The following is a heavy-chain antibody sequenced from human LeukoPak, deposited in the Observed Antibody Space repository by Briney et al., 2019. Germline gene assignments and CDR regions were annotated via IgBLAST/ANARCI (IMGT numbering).Heavy chain of an antibody. V-gene: IGHV1-46*01. CDR1: GYTFTSCY. Sequence: ASVKVSCKASGYTFTSCYMHWVRQAPGQGLEWMGIINPSGGSTSYAQKFQGRVTMTRDTSTSTVYMDLSSLRSEDTAVYYCASAVVPAAAFDYWGQGTLVTVSS. CDR2: INPSGGST. D-gene: IGHD2-2*01. J-gene: IGHJ4*02. CDR3: ASAVVPAAAFDY.